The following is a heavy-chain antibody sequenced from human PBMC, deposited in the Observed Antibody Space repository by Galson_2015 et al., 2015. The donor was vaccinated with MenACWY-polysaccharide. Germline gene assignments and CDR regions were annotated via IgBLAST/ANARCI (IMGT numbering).Heavy chain of an antibody. CDR1: GFPFSGSW. V-gene: IGHV3-7*01. Sequence: SLRLSCAASGFPFSGSWMTWIRQAPGKGLEWVATIKQSGTEIYYVDSLEGRFTVSRDNAKNSLYLQMNSLRDEDTAVYYCARARSWSGYFAFDFWGQGTMVTVSP. CDR2: IKQSGTEI. CDR3: ARARSWSGYFAFDF. J-gene: IGHJ3*01. D-gene: IGHD3-3*01.